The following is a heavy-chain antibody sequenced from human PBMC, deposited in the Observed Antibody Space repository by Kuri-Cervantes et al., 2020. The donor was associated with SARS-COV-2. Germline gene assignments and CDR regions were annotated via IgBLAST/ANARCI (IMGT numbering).Heavy chain of an antibody. CDR1: GFTFSSYS. D-gene: IGHD3-3*01. CDR2: ISSSSSTI. Sequence: GESLKISCAASGFTFSSYSMNWVRQAPGKGLEWVSYISSSSSTIYYADSVKGRLTISRDNAKNSLYLQMNSLRAEDTAVYYCARDRSRITIFGVVTRYGMDVWGQGTTVTVSS. V-gene: IGHV3-48*01. CDR3: ARDRSRITIFGVVTRYGMDV. J-gene: IGHJ6*02.